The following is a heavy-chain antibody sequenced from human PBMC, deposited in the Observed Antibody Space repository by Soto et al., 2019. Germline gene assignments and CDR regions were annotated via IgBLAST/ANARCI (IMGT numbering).Heavy chain of an antibody. CDR3: ASSYTGYLDN. CDR1: GGSMSSGAYY. J-gene: IGHJ4*02. D-gene: IGHD3-9*01. Sequence: QVQLQESGPGLVKPSQTLSLTCSVSGGSMSSGAYYWNWIRQHPGKGLEWIAYIYHTGNTHYNPSLRSRTTISVVTSENQFYLKLTSVTDADTAVYYCASSYTGYLDNWGQGTPVNVSS. CDR2: IYHTGNT. V-gene: IGHV4-31*03.